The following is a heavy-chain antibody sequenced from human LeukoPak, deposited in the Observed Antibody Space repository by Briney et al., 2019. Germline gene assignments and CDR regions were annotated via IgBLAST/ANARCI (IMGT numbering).Heavy chain of an antibody. CDR2: VSKYTGNA. D-gene: IGHD2/OR15-2a*01. V-gene: IGHV1-18*01. CDR3: AREDDRSFDAYDC. Sequence: ASVRVSFKASNYTFSDYDVTWVRQAPGQGLEWMGWVSKYTGNADYAPKFQGRVSMTTDTSTRTAYMELRSLRPDDTAVYFCAREDDRSFDAYDCWGQGTLVTVS. J-gene: IGHJ4*02. CDR1: NYTFSDYD.